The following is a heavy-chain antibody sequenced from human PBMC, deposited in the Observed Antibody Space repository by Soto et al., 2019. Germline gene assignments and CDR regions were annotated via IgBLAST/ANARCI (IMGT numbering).Heavy chain of an antibody. D-gene: IGHD4-4*01. Sequence: LRLSCAASGFTFSSYSMNWVRQAPGKGLEWVSCISSTSSYINYADSVKGRFTISRDNAKNSLYLQLNSLRAEDTAVYYCARDSRGMTTMPMDAFDIWGQGTMVTVSS. J-gene: IGHJ3*02. CDR2: ISSTSSYI. V-gene: IGHV3-21*01. CDR1: GFTFSSYS. CDR3: ARDSRGMTTMPMDAFDI.